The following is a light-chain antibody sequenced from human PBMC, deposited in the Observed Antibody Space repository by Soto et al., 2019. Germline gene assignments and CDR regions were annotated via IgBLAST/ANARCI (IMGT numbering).Light chain of an antibody. Sequence: QSALTQPASVSGSPGQSITISCTGTSSDVGGYNYVSWYQQHPGKAPKLMIYDVSNRPSGVSNRFSGSKSGNTASLTISGLQAEDEADYYCSSYTSSWEFGGGTQLTVL. CDR1: SSDVGGYNY. J-gene: IGLJ3*02. V-gene: IGLV2-14*01. CDR2: DVS. CDR3: SSYTSSWE.